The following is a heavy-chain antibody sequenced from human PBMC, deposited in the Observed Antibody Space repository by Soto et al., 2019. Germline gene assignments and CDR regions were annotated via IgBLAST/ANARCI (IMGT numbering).Heavy chain of an antibody. CDR2: IYYNGTT. V-gene: IGHV4-39*01. CDR3: ARPRAYGSGSYIDY. D-gene: IGHD3-10*01. CDR1: GGSFSGYY. J-gene: IGHJ4*02. Sequence: SETLSLTCAVYGGSFSGYYWGWIRQPPGKGLEWLASIYYNGTTYYNPSLKSRVTIFVDTSRNQFSLKLSSVTAADTAVYYCARPRAYGSGSYIDYWGQGTLVTVSS.